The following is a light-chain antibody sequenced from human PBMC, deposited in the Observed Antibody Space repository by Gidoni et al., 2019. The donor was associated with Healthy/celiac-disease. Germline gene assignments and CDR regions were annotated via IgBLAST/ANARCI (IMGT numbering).Light chain of an antibody. V-gene: IGKV1-8*01. CDR2: AAS. J-gene: IGKJ1*01. CDR3: QQYYSYPWT. CDR1: QGISSN. Sequence: AISMPQSPSSLSASTGDSRTITCRARQGISSNFAWYQQKPGKAPKLLILAASNWQSGVPSRLSGSGAGTDFNLTISCLQSEDFATYYCQQYYSYPWTFGKGTKVEIK.